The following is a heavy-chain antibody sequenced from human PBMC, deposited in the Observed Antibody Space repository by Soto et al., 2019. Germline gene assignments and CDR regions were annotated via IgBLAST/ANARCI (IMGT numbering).Heavy chain of an antibody. J-gene: IGHJ6*02. Sequence: EVQLVESGGGLVQPGGSLRLSCAASGFTFSSYWMHWVRQAPGKGLVWVSRLNSDGSSTYYADPVKGGFTISRDNAKNTLYLQMNRLRAEDTAVYYCTSGLSPMDVWGQGTTVTVSS. V-gene: IGHV3-74*01. CDR3: TSGLSPMDV. CDR1: GFTFSSYW. CDR2: LNSDGSST.